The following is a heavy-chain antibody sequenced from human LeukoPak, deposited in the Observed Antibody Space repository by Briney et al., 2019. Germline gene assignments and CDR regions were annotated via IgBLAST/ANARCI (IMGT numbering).Heavy chain of an antibody. D-gene: IGHD1-7*01. CDR1: GGSFSGYY. J-gene: IGHJ4*02. V-gene: IGHV4-34*01. Sequence: SETLSLTCAVYGGSFSGYYWSWIRQPPGKGLEWIGEINHSGSTNYNPSLKSRVTMSVDTSKNQFSLKLSSVTAADTAVYYCARGAITGTTNYFDYWGQGTLVTVSS. CDR2: INHSGST. CDR3: ARGAITGTTNYFDY.